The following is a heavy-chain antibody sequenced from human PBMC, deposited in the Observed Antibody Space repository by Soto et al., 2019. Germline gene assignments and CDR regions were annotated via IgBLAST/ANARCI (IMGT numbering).Heavy chain of an antibody. Sequence: SVKVSCKASGGTFSSYAISWVRQAPGQGLEWMGGIIPIFGTANYAQKFQGRVTITADKSTSTAYMELSSLRSEDTAVYYCARDYYDSSGYYSLAFDIWGQGTMVTVS. D-gene: IGHD3-22*01. V-gene: IGHV1-69*06. CDR2: IIPIFGTA. J-gene: IGHJ3*02. CDR3: ARDYYDSSGYYSLAFDI. CDR1: GGTFSSYA.